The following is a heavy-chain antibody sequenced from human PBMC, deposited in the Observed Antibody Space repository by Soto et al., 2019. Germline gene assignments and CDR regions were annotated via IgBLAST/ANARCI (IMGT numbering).Heavy chain of an antibody. D-gene: IGHD6-19*01. J-gene: IGHJ5*02. CDR1: GIAFSIYW. Sequence: EVKLVESGGGLVQPGGSLRLSCSASGIAFSIYWMSWVRQAPGKGPEWVANIKPDGSEKYYVDALKGRVSISRDNAKKSLYLQLSNLRVEDTAVYYCAAPPQQAVADTDFDPWGQGTLVTVSS. CDR3: AAPPQQAVADTDFDP. V-gene: IGHV3-7*03. CDR2: IKPDGSEK.